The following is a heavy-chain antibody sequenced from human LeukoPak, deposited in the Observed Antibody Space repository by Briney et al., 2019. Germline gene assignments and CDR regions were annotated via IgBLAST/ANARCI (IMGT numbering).Heavy chain of an antibody. Sequence: KPSETLSLTCTVSGGSISCGSYYWSWIRQPAGKGLEWIGRIYTSGSTNYNPSLKSRVTISVDTSKNQFSLKLSSVTAADTAVYYCARGGLIVLGHPRYFDIWGQGTMVTVSS. D-gene: IGHD3-22*01. V-gene: IGHV4-61*02. J-gene: IGHJ3*02. CDR1: GGSISCGSYY. CDR3: ARGGLIVLGHPRYFDI. CDR2: IYTSGST.